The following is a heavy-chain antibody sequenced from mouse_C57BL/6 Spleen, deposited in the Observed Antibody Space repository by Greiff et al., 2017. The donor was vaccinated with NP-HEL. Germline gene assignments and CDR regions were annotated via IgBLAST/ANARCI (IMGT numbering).Heavy chain of an antibody. J-gene: IGHJ4*01. D-gene: IGHD2-4*01. V-gene: IGHV10-1*01. CDR2: IRSKSNNYAT. CDR3: VRGDPSYDYDGVLYYAMDY. CDR1: GFSFNTYA. Sequence: DVHLVESGGGLVQPKGSLKLSCAASGFSFNTYAMNWVRQAPGKGLEWVACIRSKSNNYATYYADSVKDRFTISRDDSESMLYLQMNNLKTEDTAMYYCVRGDPSYDYDGVLYYAMDYWGQGTSVTVSS.